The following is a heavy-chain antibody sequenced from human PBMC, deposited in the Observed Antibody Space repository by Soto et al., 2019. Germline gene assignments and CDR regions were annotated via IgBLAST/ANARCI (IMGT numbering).Heavy chain of an antibody. V-gene: IGHV4-39*02. J-gene: IGHJ6*02. CDR2: IYYSGST. CDR1: GGSISSSSYY. Sequence: SETLSLTCTVSGGSISSSSYYWGWVRQPPGKGLEWIGSIYYSGSTYYNPSLKSRVTISVDTSKNQFSLKLSSVTAADTAVYYCARDGTYCGGDCYPYYYYGMDVWGQGTTVTVSS. CDR3: ARDGTYCGGDCYPYYYYGMDV. D-gene: IGHD2-21*02.